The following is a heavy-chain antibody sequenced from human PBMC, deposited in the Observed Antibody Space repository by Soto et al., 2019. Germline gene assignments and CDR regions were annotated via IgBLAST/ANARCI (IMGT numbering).Heavy chain of an antibody. CDR3: ARVGRGFWYFDL. CDR2: MNSDGSTT. V-gene: IGHV3-74*01. J-gene: IGHJ2*01. Sequence: EVQLVESGGGLVQPGGSLRLCCAASGFTFSSYWMHWVRQAPGKGLVWVSRMNSDGSTTSYADSVKGRFTISRDNAKNTVYLQMNSLTDEDTAVYYCARVGRGFWYFDLWGRGTLVTVSS. CDR1: GFTFSSYW.